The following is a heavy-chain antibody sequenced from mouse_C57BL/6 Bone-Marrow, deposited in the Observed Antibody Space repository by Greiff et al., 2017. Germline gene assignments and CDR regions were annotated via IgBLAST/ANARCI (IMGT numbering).Heavy chain of an antibody. CDR1: GYTFTGYW. V-gene: IGHV1-9*01. Sequence: VQLQQSGAELMKPGASVKLSCKATGYTFTGYWIEWVKQRPGHGLEWIGEILPGSGSTNYNEKFKGKATFTADTSSNTAYMQLSSLTTEDSAIYYCARSITTVVPTEWYFDVWGTGTTVTVSS. CDR3: ARSITTVVPTEWYFDV. J-gene: IGHJ1*03. D-gene: IGHD1-1*01. CDR2: ILPGSGST.